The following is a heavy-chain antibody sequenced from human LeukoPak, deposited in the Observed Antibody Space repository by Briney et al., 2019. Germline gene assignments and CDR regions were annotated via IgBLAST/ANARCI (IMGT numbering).Heavy chain of an antibody. CDR2: ISANGQAT. CDR1: GFAFGTYA. V-gene: IGHV3-23*01. J-gene: IGHJ4*02. CDR3: ARDPYNTILYRPAY. Sequence: GGSLRLSCAGPGFAFGTYAMSWVRQAPGMGLEWVSSISANGQATYYADSVEGRFTISRDNSKNTLYLQLNSLRAEGTATYYCARDPYNTILYRPAYWGQGTLVTVSS. D-gene: IGHD3-10*01.